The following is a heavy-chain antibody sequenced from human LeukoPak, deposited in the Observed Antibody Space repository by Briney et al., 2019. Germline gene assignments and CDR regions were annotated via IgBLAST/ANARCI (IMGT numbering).Heavy chain of an antibody. J-gene: IGHJ4*02. Sequence: ASVKVSCKASGGTFSSYAISWVRQAPGQGLEWMGGIIPIFGTANYAQKFQGRVTFTADESTSTAYMELSSLRSEDTAVYYCARDGLGYCSGGSCYRAYYFDYWGRGTLVTVSS. CDR3: ARDGLGYCSGGSCYRAYYFDY. V-gene: IGHV1-69*13. CDR1: GGTFSSYA. D-gene: IGHD2-15*01. CDR2: IIPIFGTA.